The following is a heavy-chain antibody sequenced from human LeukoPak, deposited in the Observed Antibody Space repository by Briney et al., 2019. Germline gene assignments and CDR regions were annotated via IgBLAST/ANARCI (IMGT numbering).Heavy chain of an antibody. V-gene: IGHV3-9*01. CDR3: AKDLGGSATTV. J-gene: IGHJ4*02. CDR1: GFTFEDHV. Sequence: GGSLRLSCAASGFTFEDHVMRWVRQAPGKGLEWVSSISWSGDRMGYADAVKGRFTISRDNAKNSLFLRMNSLRVEDTALYYCAKDLGGSATTVWGQGTLVTVSS. CDR2: ISWSGDRM. D-gene: IGHD2-2*01.